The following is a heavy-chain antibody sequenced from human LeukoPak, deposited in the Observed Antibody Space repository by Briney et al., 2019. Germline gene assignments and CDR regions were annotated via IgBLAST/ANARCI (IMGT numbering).Heavy chain of an antibody. Sequence: PSETLSLTCTVSGGSISGDHWNWIRQPPGKGLEWIGYIYYSGSTNYNPSLKSRVTISIDTSKNQFSLKLTSVTAADTAVYYCARRNGFGIWGQGTMVTVSS. CDR2: IYYSGST. J-gene: IGHJ3*02. V-gene: IGHV4-59*08. CDR1: GGSISGDH. CDR3: ARRNGFGI.